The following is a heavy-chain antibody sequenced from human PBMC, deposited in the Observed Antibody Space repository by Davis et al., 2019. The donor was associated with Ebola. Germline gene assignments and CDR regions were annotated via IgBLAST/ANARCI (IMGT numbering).Heavy chain of an antibody. CDR1: GGSISSGDYY. CDR2: IYYSGST. J-gene: IGHJ6*02. V-gene: IGHV4-30-4*01. Sequence: LSLSCTVSGGSISSGDYYWSWIRQPPGKGLEWIGYIYYSGSTYYNPSLKSRVTISVDTSKNQFSLKLSSVTAADTAVYYCARRGRARGMDVWGQGTTVTVSS. D-gene: IGHD3-16*01. CDR3: ARRGRARGMDV.